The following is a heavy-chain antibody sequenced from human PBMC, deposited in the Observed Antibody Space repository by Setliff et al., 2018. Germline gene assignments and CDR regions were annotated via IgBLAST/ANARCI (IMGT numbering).Heavy chain of an antibody. V-gene: IGHV4-4*08. CDR2: IYTSGGT. Sequence: SETLSLTCTVSGDSMNDNHWTWMRQPPGKGLEWIGYIYTSGGTNYNPSLKSRVTISVDMTENQFSLILRSVVAADTAVYYCARGVSGVSWTPRYWGRGTLGHRLL. CDR3: ARGVSGVSWTPRY. CDR1: GDSMNDNH. D-gene: IGHD6-25*01. J-gene: IGHJ4*02.